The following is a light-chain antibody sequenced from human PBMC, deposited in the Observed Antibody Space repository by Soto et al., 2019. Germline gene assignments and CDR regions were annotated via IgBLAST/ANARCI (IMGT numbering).Light chain of an antibody. J-gene: IGKJ4*01. V-gene: IGKV1-39*01. CDR3: QQSSITPLT. CDR1: QTISTY. CDR2: GTS. Sequence: DVQITQSPSSLYASVGDRVVITCRASQTISTYLNWNRQKPGKAPELLSYGTSILEGGVPSRFSGSGSGTEFTLTISPPRPDDFATYFCQQSSITPLTFGGGTKVEIK.